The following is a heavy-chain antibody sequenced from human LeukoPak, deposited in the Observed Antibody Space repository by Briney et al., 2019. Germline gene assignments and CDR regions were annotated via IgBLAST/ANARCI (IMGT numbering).Heavy chain of an antibody. Sequence: ASVKVSCKASGYTFTGYYMHWARQAPGQGLEWMGWINPNSGATDYAQKFQGRVTMTRDTSISTAYMELSRLRSDDTAVYYCARGKAAAGTQTGYYFDYWGQGTLVTVSS. J-gene: IGHJ4*02. CDR2: INPNSGAT. D-gene: IGHD6-13*01. V-gene: IGHV1-2*02. CDR3: ARGKAAAGTQTGYYFDY. CDR1: GYTFTGYY.